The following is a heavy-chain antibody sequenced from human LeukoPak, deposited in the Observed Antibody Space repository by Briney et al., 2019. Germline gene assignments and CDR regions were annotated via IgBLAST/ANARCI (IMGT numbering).Heavy chain of an antibody. CDR2: INHSGRT. CDR1: GGXFSGYY. Sequence: SETLSLTCAVYGGXFSGYYWSWIRQPPGKGLEWIGEINHSGRTNYNPSLKSRVTISVDTSKNQFSLKLSSVTAADTAVYYCARGPVVVPAAMRVRWFDPWGQGTLVTVSS. J-gene: IGHJ5*02. V-gene: IGHV4-34*01. CDR3: ARGPVVVPAAMRVRWFDP. D-gene: IGHD2-2*01.